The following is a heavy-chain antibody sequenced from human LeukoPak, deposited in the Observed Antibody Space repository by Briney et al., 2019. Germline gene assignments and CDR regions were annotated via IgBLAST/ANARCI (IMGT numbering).Heavy chain of an antibody. CDR2: IYPGDSDT. V-gene: IGHV5-51*01. CDR3: ARLGQGPDRIAAADPSGY. CDR1: GYSFTSYW. D-gene: IGHD6-13*01. Sequence: GESLKISCKGSGYSFTSYWIGWVRQMPGKGLEWMGIIYPGDSDTRYSPSFQGQVTISADKSISTAYLQWSSLKASDTAMYYCARLGQGPDRIAAADPSGYWGQGTLVTVSS. J-gene: IGHJ4*02.